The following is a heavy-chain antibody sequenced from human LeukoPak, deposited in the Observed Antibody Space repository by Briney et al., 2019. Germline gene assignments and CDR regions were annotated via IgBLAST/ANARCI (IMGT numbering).Heavy chain of an antibody. CDR3: IRDFRSADL. Sequence: GGSLRLSCAASGFTFSSFGMHWVRQPPGKGLVWVSRIYVDGRTTNYADSVKGRFTISRDNAKNTVYLEMNSLSVEDTATYYCIRDFRSADLWGQGTLVTVTS. V-gene: IGHV3-74*01. CDR2: IYVDGRTT. CDR1: GFTFSSFG. J-gene: IGHJ5*02.